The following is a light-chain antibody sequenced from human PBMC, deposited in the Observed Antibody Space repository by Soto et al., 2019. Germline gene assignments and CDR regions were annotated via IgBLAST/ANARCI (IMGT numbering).Light chain of an antibody. Sequence: EIAMTQSPATLSGSPGERATLSCRASQCVSTNVAWYQEKGGQAPRPLIYAASTRATGIPARFSGSGSGTEFTLTISSLQSEDFAVYYCQQYNKWPWTFGQGTKVEIK. CDR3: QQYNKWPWT. V-gene: IGKV3-15*01. CDR2: AAS. J-gene: IGKJ1*01. CDR1: QCVSTN.